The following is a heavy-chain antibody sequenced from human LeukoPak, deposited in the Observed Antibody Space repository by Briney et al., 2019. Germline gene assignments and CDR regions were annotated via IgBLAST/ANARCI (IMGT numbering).Heavy chain of an antibody. CDR1: GFTFSDYS. V-gene: IGHV3-53*01. Sequence: GGSLRLSCAASGFTFSDYSMNWVRQAPGKGLEWVSVIYSGGSTYYADSVKGRFTISRDNSKNTLYLQMNSLRAEDTAVYYCAREGVGAAADAFDIWGQGTMVTVSS. D-gene: IGHD6-13*01. CDR2: IYSGGST. CDR3: AREGVGAAADAFDI. J-gene: IGHJ3*02.